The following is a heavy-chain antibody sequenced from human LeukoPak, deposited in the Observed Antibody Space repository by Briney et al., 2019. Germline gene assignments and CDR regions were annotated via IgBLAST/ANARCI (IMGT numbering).Heavy chain of an antibody. CDR1: GGSISNSGYY. CDR3: VRDKGHFDVGY. CDR2: VDYSGNT. Sequence: PSETLSLTCTVSGGSISNSGYYWGWIRQPPGKGLEWIGSVDYSGNTYYRPSLKSRLTISLDTSKNQFFLKLTSVTAADTAVYYCVRDKGHFDVGYWGQGTLVTVSS. V-gene: IGHV4-39*07. J-gene: IGHJ4*02. D-gene: IGHD3-9*01.